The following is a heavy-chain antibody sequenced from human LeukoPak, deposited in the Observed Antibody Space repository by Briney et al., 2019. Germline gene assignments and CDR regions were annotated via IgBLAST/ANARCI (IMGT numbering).Heavy chain of an antibody. D-gene: IGHD6-13*01. J-gene: IGHJ3*02. CDR1: RFTVSSNY. CDR3: ARIIAAAGADAFDI. Sequence: GGSLRLSYAASRFTVSSNYMSWVRQAPGKGLEWVSVIYSGGSTYYADSVKGRFTISRDNSKNTLYLQMNSLRAEDTAVYYCARIIAAAGADAFDIWGQGTMVTVSS. CDR2: IYSGGST. V-gene: IGHV3-53*01.